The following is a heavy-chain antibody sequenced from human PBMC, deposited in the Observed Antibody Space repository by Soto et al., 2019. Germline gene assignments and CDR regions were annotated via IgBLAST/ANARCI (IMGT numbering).Heavy chain of an antibody. Sequence: EVQLLESGGGLVQPGGSLRLSCAASGFTFSSYAMSWVRQAPGKGLEWVSAISGSGGSTYYADSVKGRFTISRDNSKNKLHLQMNSLRAEDTDLYSCAKDSSYYGSGSYVFYYYGMDVWGQGTTVTVSS. J-gene: IGHJ6*02. V-gene: IGHV3-23*01. D-gene: IGHD3-10*01. CDR3: AKDSSYYGSGSYVFYYYGMDV. CDR1: GFTFSSYA. CDR2: ISGSGGST.